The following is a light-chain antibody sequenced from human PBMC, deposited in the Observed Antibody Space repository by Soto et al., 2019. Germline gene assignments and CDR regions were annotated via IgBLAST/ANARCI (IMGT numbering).Light chain of an antibody. V-gene: IGKV3-20*01. Sequence: EIVSTQSPGTLSLSPGARPTLSGRASQSVSSSYLAWYQQKPGQAPRLLIYGAYSRATGITDRFSGSGSGTDFTLTISRLEPEDFAVYYCQQYGSSPRTFGPGTKVEIK. CDR1: QSVSSSY. J-gene: IGKJ1*01. CDR2: GAY. CDR3: QQYGSSPRT.